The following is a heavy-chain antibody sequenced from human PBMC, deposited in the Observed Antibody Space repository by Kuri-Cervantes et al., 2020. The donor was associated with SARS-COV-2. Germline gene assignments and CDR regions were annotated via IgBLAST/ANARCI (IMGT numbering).Heavy chain of an antibody. CDR3: ARAIRGYCSGGSSYDVRNFDD. V-gene: IGHV4-59*01. CDR2: IYHSGNT. D-gene: IGHD2-15*01. Sequence: GSLRLSCTVSGVSMTSSYWGWIRQPPGKGLGWIGCIYHSGNTYYNPSLKRRVTISVDTSKNKFSLKLSSMTAADTAVYYCARAIRGYCSGGSSYDVRNFDDWGQGTLVTVSS. CDR1: GVSMTSSY. J-gene: IGHJ4*01.